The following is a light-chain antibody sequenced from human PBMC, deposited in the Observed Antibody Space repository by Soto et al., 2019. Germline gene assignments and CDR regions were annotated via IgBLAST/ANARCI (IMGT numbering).Light chain of an antibody. CDR1: QGISSY. CDR3: QQAYSFPLT. V-gene: IGKV1-12*01. Sequence: DIQMTQSPSSVSASVGDRVTITCRASQGISSYLAWYQQKPGNAPKLLIYRSSTLQGGVPSRFSGGGSGTDFTLTISNLQPEDFATYYCQQAYSFPLTFGPGTKVDIK. CDR2: RSS. J-gene: IGKJ3*01.